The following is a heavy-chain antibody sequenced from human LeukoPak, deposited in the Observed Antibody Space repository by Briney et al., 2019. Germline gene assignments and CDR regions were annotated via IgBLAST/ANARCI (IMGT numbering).Heavy chain of an antibody. CDR2: ISSSGSTI. CDR3: AREGAYYFDY. V-gene: IGHV3-48*03. CDR1: GFTLSSFK. Sequence: GGSLRLSCAASGFTLSSFKMHWVRQAPGKGLEWVSYISSSGSTIFYADSVKGRFTISRDNAKNSLYLQMDSLRAEDTAVFYCAREGAYYFDYWGQGTLVTVSS. J-gene: IGHJ4*02.